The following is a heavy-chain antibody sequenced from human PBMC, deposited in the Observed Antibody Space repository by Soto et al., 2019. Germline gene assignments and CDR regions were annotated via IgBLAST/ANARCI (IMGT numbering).Heavy chain of an antibody. V-gene: IGHV4-39*01. Sequence: FLTCTVSGGSINNGDYFWGWIRQPPGKGLEWIGSVYHSGTTNYNPSLKSRVTISVDTSKNQFSLNLRSVTAADTAVYYCAKVVVGAPRHPDFDSWGQGTLVTVSS. CDR3: AKVVVGAPRHPDFDS. CDR2: VYHSGTT. J-gene: IGHJ4*02. D-gene: IGHD2-15*01. CDR1: GGSINNGDYF.